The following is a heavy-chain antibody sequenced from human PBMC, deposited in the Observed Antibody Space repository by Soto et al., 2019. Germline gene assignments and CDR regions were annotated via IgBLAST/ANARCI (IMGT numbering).Heavy chain of an antibody. CDR1: GFTFRSYS. D-gene: IGHD6-6*01. CDR3: ARGGPLVSENYFAS. CDR2: ISSTSSYK. V-gene: IGHV3-21*06. Sequence: EVQLVESGGGLVKPGGSLRLSCAASGFTFRSYSINWVRQAPGKGLEWVSFISSTSSYKYYADSVKGRFTISRDNARNTVLLQMTSLRGEDTAVYRCARGGPLVSENYFASWGQGTRVTVSS. J-gene: IGHJ4*02.